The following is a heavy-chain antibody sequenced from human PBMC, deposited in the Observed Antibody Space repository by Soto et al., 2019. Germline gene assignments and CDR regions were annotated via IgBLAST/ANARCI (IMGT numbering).Heavy chain of an antibody. CDR2: ISGSGGST. D-gene: IGHD3-10*01. Sequence: EVQLLESGGGLVQPGGSLRLSCAASGFTFSSYAMSWVRQAPGKGLEWVSAISGSGGSTYYADSVKGRFTISRDNSKNTLYMQMNSLRAEDTAVYYCAKVLYGSGSYYNPFDYWGQGTLVTVSS. CDR1: GFTFSSYA. V-gene: IGHV3-23*01. J-gene: IGHJ4*02. CDR3: AKVLYGSGSYYNPFDY.